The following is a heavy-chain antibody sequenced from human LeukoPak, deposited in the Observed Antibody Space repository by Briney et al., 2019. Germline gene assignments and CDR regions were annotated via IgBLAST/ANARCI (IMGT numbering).Heavy chain of an antibody. CDR1: GFTFSSYW. J-gene: IGHJ4*02. CDR2: INSDGSST. D-gene: IGHD6-13*01. Sequence: GGSLRLSCAASGFTFSSYWMHWVRQAPGKGLVWVSRINSDGSSTSYADSVKGRFTISRDNAKNTLYLQMNSLRAEDTAVYYCARPIAAAGYTLDYWGQGTLVTVSS. CDR3: ARPIAAAGYTLDY. V-gene: IGHV3-74*01.